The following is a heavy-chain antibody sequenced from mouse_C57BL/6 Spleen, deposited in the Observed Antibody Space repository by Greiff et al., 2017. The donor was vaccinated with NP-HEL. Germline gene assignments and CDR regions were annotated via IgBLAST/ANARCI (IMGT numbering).Heavy chain of an antibody. CDR3: ATHYYGSSYSSFAY. J-gene: IGHJ3*01. D-gene: IGHD1-1*01. Sequence: QVQLQQPGAELVMPGASVKLSCKASGYTFTSYCMHWVKQRPGQGLEWVGEIYPSDSYTNNNQKFKGKTTLTVDKSSSTAYMQLSSLTSEDDAVYYCATHYYGSSYSSFAYWGQGTLVTVSA. V-gene: IGHV1-69*01. CDR2: IYPSDSYT. CDR1: GYTFTSYC.